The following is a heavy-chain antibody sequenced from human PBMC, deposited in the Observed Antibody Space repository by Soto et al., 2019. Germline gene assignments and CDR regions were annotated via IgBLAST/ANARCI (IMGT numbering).Heavy chain of an antibody. CDR2: IIPIFGTA. V-gene: IGHV1-69*13. CDR1: GGTFSSYA. J-gene: IGHJ4*02. D-gene: IGHD5-18*01. Sequence: SVKVSCKASGGTFSSYAISWVRQAPGQGLEWMGGIIPIFGTANYAQKFQGRVTITADESTSTAYMELSSLRSEDTAVYYCARSDTAMGNFDYWGQGTLVTVSS. CDR3: ARSDTAMGNFDY.